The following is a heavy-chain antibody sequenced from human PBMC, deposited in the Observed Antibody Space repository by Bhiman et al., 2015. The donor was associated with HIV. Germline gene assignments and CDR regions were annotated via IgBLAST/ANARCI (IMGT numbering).Heavy chain of an antibody. CDR2: ISSSSSYI. CDR3: ARDNSGWYPQYNWFDP. Sequence: EVQLVESGGGLVQPGGSLRLSCAASGFTFSTYWMSWVRQAPGKGLEWVSSISSSSSYIYYADSVKGRFTISRDNSKNTLYLQMNSLRAEDTAVYYCARDNSGWYPQYNWFDPWGQGTLVTVSS. CDR1: GFTFSTYW. V-gene: IGHV3-21*01. D-gene: IGHD6-19*01. J-gene: IGHJ5*02.